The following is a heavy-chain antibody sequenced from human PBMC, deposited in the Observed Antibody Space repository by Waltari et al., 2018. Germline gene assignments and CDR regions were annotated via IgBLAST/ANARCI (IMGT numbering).Heavy chain of an antibody. V-gene: IGHV1-69*04. J-gene: IGHJ6*02. CDR3: ARDVLYCSSTSCYGLAYYYYGMDV. CDR2: IIPILGIA. D-gene: IGHD2-2*01. Sequence: QVQLVQSGAEVKKPGSSVKVSCKASGGTFSSYAISWVRTAPGQGLEWMGRIIPILGIANYAQKFQGRVTITADKSTSTAYMELSSLRSEDTAVYYCARDVLYCSSTSCYGLAYYYYGMDVWGQGTTVTVSS. CDR1: GGTFSSYA.